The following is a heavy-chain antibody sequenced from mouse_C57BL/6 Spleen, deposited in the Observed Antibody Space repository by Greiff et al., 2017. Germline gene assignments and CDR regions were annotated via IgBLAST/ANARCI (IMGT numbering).Heavy chain of an antibody. D-gene: IGHD1-1*01. J-gene: IGHJ4*01. Sequence: DVQLVESGGGLVKPGGSLKLSCAASGFTFSDYGMHWVRQAPEKGLEWVAYISSGSSTIYYADTVKGRFTISRDNAKNTLFLQMTSLRSEDTAMYYCARGYYGSSPYAMDYWGQGTSVTVSS. CDR1: GFTFSDYG. CDR2: ISSGSSTI. CDR3: ARGYYGSSPYAMDY. V-gene: IGHV5-17*01.